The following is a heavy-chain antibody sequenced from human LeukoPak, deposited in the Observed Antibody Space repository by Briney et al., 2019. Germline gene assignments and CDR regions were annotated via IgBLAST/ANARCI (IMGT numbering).Heavy chain of an antibody. CDR3: ARGLTIFGVDYYYYGMDV. CDR1: GGSFSGYY. Sequence: SETLSHTCAVYGGSFSGYYWSWIRQPPGKGLEWIGEINHSGSTNYNPSLKSRVTISVDTSKNQFSLKLSSVTAADTAVYYCARGLTIFGVDYYYYGMDVWGQGTTVTVSS. V-gene: IGHV4-34*01. D-gene: IGHD3-3*01. CDR2: INHSGST. J-gene: IGHJ6*02.